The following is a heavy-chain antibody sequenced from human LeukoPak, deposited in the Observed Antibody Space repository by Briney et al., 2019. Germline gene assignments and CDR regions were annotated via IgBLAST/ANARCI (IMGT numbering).Heavy chain of an antibody. D-gene: IGHD3-10*01. CDR1: GFTFSSYS. J-gene: IGHJ4*02. CDR3: TYGSGTGGFDY. CDR2: ISSSSSYI. V-gene: IGHV3-21*01. Sequence: GGSLRLSCAASGFTFSSYSMNWVRQAPGKGLEWVSSISSSSSYIYYADSVKGRFTISRDNAKNSLYPQMNSLRAEDTAVYYCTYGSGTGGFDYWGQGTLVTVSS.